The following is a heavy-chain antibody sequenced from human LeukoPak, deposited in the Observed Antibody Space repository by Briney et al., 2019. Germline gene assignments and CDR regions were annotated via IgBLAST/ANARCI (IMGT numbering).Heavy chain of an antibody. Sequence: GSLRLSCAASGFTLSSYWMSWVRQAPGKGLEWVSAISGSGGSTYYADSVKGRFTISRDNSKNTLYLQMNSLRAEDTAVYYCAKGPRVVVTARIDYWGQGTLVTVSS. D-gene: IGHD2-21*02. CDR1: GFTLSSYW. CDR3: AKGPRVVVTARIDY. J-gene: IGHJ4*02. V-gene: IGHV3-23*01. CDR2: ISGSGGST.